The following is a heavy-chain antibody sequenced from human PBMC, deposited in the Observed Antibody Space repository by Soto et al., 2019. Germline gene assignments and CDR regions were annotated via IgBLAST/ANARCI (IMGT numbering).Heavy chain of an antibody. CDR3: ARRYSGSFDY. CDR2: IFYSGST. J-gene: IGHJ4*02. V-gene: IGHV4-59*08. D-gene: IGHD6-13*01. CDR1: GGSISSYY. Sequence: SETLSLTCTVSGGSISSYYWSWIRQPPGKGLEWIGYIFYSGSTNYNPSLKSRVTISVDTSKNQFSLKLSSVTAADTAVYCCARRYSGSFDYWGQGTLVTVSS.